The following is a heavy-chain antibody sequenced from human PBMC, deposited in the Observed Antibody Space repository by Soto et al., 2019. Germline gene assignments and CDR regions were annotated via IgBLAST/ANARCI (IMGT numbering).Heavy chain of an antibody. CDR1: GYTFTSYG. CDR3: ARGVAAAGSAFYYYGMDV. D-gene: IGHD6-13*01. V-gene: IGHV1-18*01. Sequence: QVRLVQSGAEVKKPGASVKVSCKASGYTFTSYGIIWVRQAPGQGLEWMGWISAYNGNTNYAQKLQGRVTMTTDTSTSTAYMELRSLRADDTAVYYCARGVAAAGSAFYYYGMDVWGQGTTVTVSS. J-gene: IGHJ6*02. CDR2: ISAYNGNT.